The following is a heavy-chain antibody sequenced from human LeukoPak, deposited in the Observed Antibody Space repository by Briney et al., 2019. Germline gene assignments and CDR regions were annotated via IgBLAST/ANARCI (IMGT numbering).Heavy chain of an antibody. CDR2: ISWNSGSI. V-gene: IGHV3-9*01. Sequence: GRSLRLSCAASGFTFDDYAMLWVRQAPGKGLEWGSGISWNSGSIGYADSVKGRFTISRDNAKNSLYLRMNSLRAEDTALYYCAKVGGRGVYFDYWGQGTLVTVSS. J-gene: IGHJ4*02. CDR3: AKVGGRGVYFDY. CDR1: GFTFDDYA. D-gene: IGHD3-10*01.